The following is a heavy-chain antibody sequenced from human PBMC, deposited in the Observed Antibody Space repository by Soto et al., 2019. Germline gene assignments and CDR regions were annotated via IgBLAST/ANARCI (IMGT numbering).Heavy chain of an antibody. CDR2: VIPMVGTT. D-gene: IGHD1-1*01. J-gene: IGHJ6*02. CDR3: ARGSGSRVRDYYYGMDV. V-gene: IGHV1-69*01. CDR1: GGIFSTYV. Sequence: QVQLVQSGAEVKKPGSSVKVSCKASGGIFSTYVITWVRQAPGQGVEWMGGVIPMVGTTNYAQKFQGRVTITADESTSTTYMELSSLRSEDTAMYYCARGSGSRVRDYYYGMDVWGQGTTVTVSS.